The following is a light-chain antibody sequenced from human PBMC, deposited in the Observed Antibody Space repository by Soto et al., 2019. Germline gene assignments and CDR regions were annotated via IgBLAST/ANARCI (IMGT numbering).Light chain of an antibody. CDR1: QTVTSN. V-gene: IGKV3-15*01. CDR3: QQYNDWPGWT. Sequence: IVLTQSPATLSVSPGGRATLSCRASQTVTSNLAWYQQKPGQAPRLLIYGASTRSTGIPARFGGSGSGTEFTLTISRLQSEDFAVYYCQQYNDWPGWTFGQGTKVEIK. CDR2: GAS. J-gene: IGKJ1*01.